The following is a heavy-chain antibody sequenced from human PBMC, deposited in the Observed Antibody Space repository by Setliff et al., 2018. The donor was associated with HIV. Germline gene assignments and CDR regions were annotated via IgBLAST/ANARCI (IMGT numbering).Heavy chain of an antibody. D-gene: IGHD2-15*01. CDR2: ISSSGGST. CDR1: GFTFSSYA. J-gene: IGHJ6*03. CDR3: AKHECSGGCYYYMDV. Sequence: GGSLRLSCAASGFTFSSYAMSWVRQAPGKGLEWVSAISSSGGSTYYADSVKGRFTISRDKSKNTLYLQLNSLRAEDTAVYYCAKHECSGGCYYYMDVWDKGIMVTVSS. V-gene: IGHV3-23*01.